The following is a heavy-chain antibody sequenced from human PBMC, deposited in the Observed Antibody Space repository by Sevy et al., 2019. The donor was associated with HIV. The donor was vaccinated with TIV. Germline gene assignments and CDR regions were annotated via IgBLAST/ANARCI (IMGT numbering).Heavy chain of an antibody. CDR2: ISRSGGST. V-gene: IGHV3-23*01. CDR3: AKVDVVVPVADYGMDV. D-gene: IGHD2-2*01. Sequence: GGSLRLSCAASRFTFSNYAMSWVRQAPGKGLEWVSSISRSGGSTYYADSGKGRLTISRDNSKNTLYLQMNRLRAEDTAVYYCAKVDVVVPVADYGMDVWGQGTTVTVSS. J-gene: IGHJ6*02. CDR1: RFTFSNYA.